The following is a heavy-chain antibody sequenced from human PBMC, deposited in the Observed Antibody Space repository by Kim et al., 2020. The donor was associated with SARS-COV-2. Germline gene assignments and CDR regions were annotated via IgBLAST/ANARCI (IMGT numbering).Heavy chain of an antibody. V-gene: IGHV4-30-4*01. D-gene: IGHD2-2*01. CDR1: GGSISSGDYY. CDR3: ARAPVVPAAYPGHDAFDI. CDR2: IYYSGST. Sequence: SETLSLTCTVSGGSISSGDYYWSWIRQPPGKGLEWIGYIYYSGSTYYNPSLKSRVTISVDTSKNQFSLKLSSVTAADTAVYYCARAPVVPAAYPGHDAFDIWGQGTMVTVSS. J-gene: IGHJ3*02.